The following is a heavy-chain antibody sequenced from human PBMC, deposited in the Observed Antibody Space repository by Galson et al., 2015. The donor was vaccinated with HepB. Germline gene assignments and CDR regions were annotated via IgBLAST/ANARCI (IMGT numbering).Heavy chain of an antibody. Sequence: SLRLSCAASGFTFSSYAMSWVRQAPGKGLEWVSAISGSGGSTYYAASVKGRFTISRDNSKNTLYLQMNSLRAEDTAVYYCAKVGGGTWNPTLVQQLGPFDYWGQGTLVTVSS. J-gene: IGHJ4*02. V-gene: IGHV3-23*01. CDR3: AKVGGGTWNPTLVQQLGPFDY. D-gene: IGHD6-13*01. CDR2: ISGSGGST. CDR1: GFTFSSYA.